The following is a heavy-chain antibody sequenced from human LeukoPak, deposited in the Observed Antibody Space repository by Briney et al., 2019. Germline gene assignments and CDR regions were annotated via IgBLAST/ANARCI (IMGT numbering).Heavy chain of an antibody. CDR3: ARDLYSSGWRETDY. CDR1: GYTFTGYY. V-gene: IGHV1-2*02. D-gene: IGHD6-19*01. CDR2: INPNSGGT. Sequence: ASVKVSCKASGYTFTGYYMHWVRQAPGQGLEWMGWINPNSGGTNYAQKFQGRVTMTRDTSISTAYMELSRLRSDDTAVYYCARDLYSSGWRETDYWGQGTLVIVSS. J-gene: IGHJ4*02.